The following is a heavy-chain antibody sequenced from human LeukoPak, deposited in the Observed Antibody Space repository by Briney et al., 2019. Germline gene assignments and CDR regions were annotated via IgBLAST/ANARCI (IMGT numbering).Heavy chain of an antibody. CDR3: AKDRLQSGSSP. CDR2: ISSSSSYI. D-gene: IGHD1-26*01. Sequence: GRSLRLSCAASGFTFSSYSMNWVRQAPGKGLEWVSSISSSSSYIYYADSVKGRFTISRDNAKNSLYLQMNSLRAEDTAVYYCAKDRLQSGSSPWGQGTLVTVSS. CDR1: GFTFSSYS. J-gene: IGHJ5*02. V-gene: IGHV3-21*01.